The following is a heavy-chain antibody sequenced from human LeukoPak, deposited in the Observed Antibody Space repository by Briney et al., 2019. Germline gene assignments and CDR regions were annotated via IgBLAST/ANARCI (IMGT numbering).Heavy chain of an antibody. CDR2: IDYRRSI. J-gene: IGHJ4*02. V-gene: IGHV4-38-2*02. D-gene: IGHD3-10*01. CDR1: GYPLSSGYH. CDR3: ARIDRRLRLGLDY. Sequence: SETLSLTCTVSGYPLSSGYHWGWIRQTPGKGLEWLGSIDYRRSIYDNPSLRSRVTISLDTSKNQVYLKLSSVTAADTAVYYCARIDRRLRLGLDYWGQGTLVTVS.